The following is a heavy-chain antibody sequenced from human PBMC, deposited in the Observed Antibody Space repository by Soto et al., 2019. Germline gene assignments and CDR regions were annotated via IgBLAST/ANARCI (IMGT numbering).Heavy chain of an antibody. V-gene: IGHV1-3*01. D-gene: IGHD7-27*01. CDR3: ARVPSGSYYYYYGMDV. Sequence: GASVKVSCKASGYTFTSYAMHWVRQAPGQRLEWMGWINAGNGNTKYSQKFQGRVTITRDTSASTACMELSSLRSEDTAVYYCARVPSGSYYYYYGMDVWGQGTTVTVSS. CDR2: INAGNGNT. CDR1: GYTFTSYA. J-gene: IGHJ6*02.